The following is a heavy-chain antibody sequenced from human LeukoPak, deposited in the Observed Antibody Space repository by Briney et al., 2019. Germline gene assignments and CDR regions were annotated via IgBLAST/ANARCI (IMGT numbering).Heavy chain of an antibody. V-gene: IGHV3-53*04. Sequence: PGGSLRLSCAASGFTASSNYMSWVRQAPGKGLEWVSVIYSGGSTYYADSVKGRFTISRHNSKNTLHLQMNSLRAEDTAVYYCARDRSNGMDVWGQGTTVTVSS. CDR1: GFTASSNY. CDR3: ARDRSNGMDV. J-gene: IGHJ6*02. CDR2: IYSGGST.